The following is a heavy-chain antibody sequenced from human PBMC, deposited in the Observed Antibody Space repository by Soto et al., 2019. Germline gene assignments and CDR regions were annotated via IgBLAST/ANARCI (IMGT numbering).Heavy chain of an antibody. Sequence: GGSLRLSCAASGFRFGSYSMNWVRQAPGQGLEWLSYISSTSGTIYYADSVKGRFTISRDNAKNSLYLQMSSLRDDDTAVYYCAQVGGSYSTAIDYWGQGTLVTVSS. V-gene: IGHV3-48*02. CDR1: GFRFGSYS. CDR3: AQVGGSYSTAIDY. J-gene: IGHJ4*02. D-gene: IGHD1-26*01. CDR2: ISSTSGTI.